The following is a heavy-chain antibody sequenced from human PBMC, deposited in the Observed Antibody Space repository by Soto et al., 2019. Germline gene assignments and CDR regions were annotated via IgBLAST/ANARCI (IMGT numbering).Heavy chain of an antibody. Sequence: SETLSLTCTVSGASISTYHWSWIRQPPGKGLAWIGYISYSGGTNYNPSLRSRVTISLDTSKNQFSLKLNSVTAADTAVYFCARDRIAAAGNGFVPLGQGTLGTGSS. D-gene: IGHD6-13*01. CDR3: ARDRIAAAGNGFVP. CDR1: GASISTYH. J-gene: IGHJ5*02. CDR2: ISYSGGT. V-gene: IGHV4-59*01.